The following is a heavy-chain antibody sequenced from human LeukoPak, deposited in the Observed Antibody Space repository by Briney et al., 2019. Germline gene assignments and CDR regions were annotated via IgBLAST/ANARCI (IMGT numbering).Heavy chain of an antibody. V-gene: IGHV1-69*13. D-gene: IGHD6-13*01. Sequence: ASVKVSCKASGGTFRKYAISWVRQAPGQGLEWMGGIIPIFGTANYAQKFQGRVTITADESTSTAYMELSSLRSEDAAVYYCARGETSSFYSPASTTHYSYGMDVWGQGTTVTVSS. J-gene: IGHJ6*02. CDR3: ARGETSSFYSPASTTHYSYGMDV. CDR1: GGTFRKYA. CDR2: IIPIFGTA.